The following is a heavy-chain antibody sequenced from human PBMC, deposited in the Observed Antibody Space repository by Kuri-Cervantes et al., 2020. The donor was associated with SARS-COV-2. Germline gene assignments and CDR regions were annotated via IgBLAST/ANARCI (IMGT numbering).Heavy chain of an antibody. CDR3: ASQGKYYYDSSGYPAVYWYFDP. CDR1: GGSISSSSYY. CDR2: IYYSGST. J-gene: IGHJ2*01. Sequence: GSLRLSCTVSGGSISSSSYYWGWIRQPPGKGLEWIGSIYYSGSTYYNPSLKSRVTISVDTSKNQFSLKLSSVTAADTAVYYCASQGKYYYDSSGYPAVYWYFDPWGRGTLVTVSS. D-gene: IGHD3-22*01. V-gene: IGHV4-39*01.